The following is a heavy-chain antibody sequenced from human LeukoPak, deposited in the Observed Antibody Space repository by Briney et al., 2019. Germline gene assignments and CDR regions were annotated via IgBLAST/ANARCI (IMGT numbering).Heavy chain of an antibody. CDR3: ARHPVDTAMTSTLDY. V-gene: IGHV4-39*01. CDR1: GGSISSSSYY. Sequence: SETLSLTCTVSGGSISSSSYYWGWIRQPPGKGLEWIGSIYYSGSTYYNPSLKSRVTISVDTSKNQFSLKLSSVTAADTAVYHCARHPVDTAMTSTLDYWGQGTLVTVSS. CDR2: IYYSGST. D-gene: IGHD5-18*01. J-gene: IGHJ4*02.